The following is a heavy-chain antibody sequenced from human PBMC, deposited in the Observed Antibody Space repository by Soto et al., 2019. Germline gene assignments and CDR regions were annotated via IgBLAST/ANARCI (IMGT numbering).Heavy chain of an antibody. CDR3: AKGASYYINPVAY. CDR2: IGGSGGNR. CDR1: GFTFNDYA. V-gene: IGHV3-23*01. J-gene: IGHJ4*02. D-gene: IGHD4-4*01. Sequence: EVQLLESGGGLVQPGGSLRLSCAASGFTFNDYAMTWVRQAPGKGLEWVSAIGGSGGNRYYADSVKGRFTISRDNSKDTVEQQMNSMSVEDTAVYSCAKGASYYINPVAYWDQVFLVSVSS.